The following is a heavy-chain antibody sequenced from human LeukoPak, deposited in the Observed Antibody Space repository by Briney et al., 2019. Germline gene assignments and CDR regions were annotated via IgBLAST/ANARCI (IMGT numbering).Heavy chain of an antibody. CDR3: ASWGTMVRGVITYYYYGMDV. Sequence: PGGSLRLSCAASGFTFSSYSMNWVRQAPGKGLEWVSSISSSSSYIYHADSVKGRFTISRDNAKNSLYLQMNSLRAEDTAVYYCASWGTMVRGVITYYYYGMDVWGQGTTVTVSS. V-gene: IGHV3-21*01. J-gene: IGHJ6*02. CDR2: ISSSSSYI. D-gene: IGHD3-10*01. CDR1: GFTFSSYS.